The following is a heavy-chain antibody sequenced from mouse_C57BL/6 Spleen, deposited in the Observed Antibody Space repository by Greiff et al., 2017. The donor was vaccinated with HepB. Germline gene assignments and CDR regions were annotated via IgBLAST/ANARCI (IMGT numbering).Heavy chain of an antibody. CDR3: ARGNERGSNYEGFDY. CDR2: IFPGSGST. CDR1: GYTFTDYY. V-gene: IGHV1-75*01. Sequence: QVQLQQSGPELVKPGASVKISCKASGYTFTDYYINWVKQRPGQGLEWIGWIFPGSGSTYYNEKFKGKATLTVDKSSSTAYMLLSSLTSEDSAVYFCARGNERGSNYEGFDYWGQGTTLTVSS. D-gene: IGHD2-5*01. J-gene: IGHJ2*01.